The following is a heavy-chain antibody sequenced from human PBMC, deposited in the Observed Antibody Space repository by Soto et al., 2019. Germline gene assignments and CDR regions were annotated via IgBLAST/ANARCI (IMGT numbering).Heavy chain of an antibody. CDR2: INPSGGST. CDR3: AREEEVYDFWSGYTAALLNGMDV. D-gene: IGHD3-3*01. V-gene: IGHV1-46*01. J-gene: IGHJ6*02. Sequence: ASVKVSCTASGYTFTSYYMHWVRQAPGQGLEWMGIINPSGGSTSYAQKFQGRVTMTRDTSTSTVYMELSSLRSEDTAVYYCAREEEVYDFWSGYTAALLNGMDVWGQGTTVTVSS. CDR1: GYTFTSYY.